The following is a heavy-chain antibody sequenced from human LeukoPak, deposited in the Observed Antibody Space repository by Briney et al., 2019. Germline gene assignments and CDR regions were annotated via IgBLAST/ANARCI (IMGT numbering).Heavy chain of an antibody. Sequence: SETLSLTCTVSGGSISSGSYYWSWVRQPAGKGLEWIGRIYTSGSTNYNPSLKSRVTISVDTSKNQFSLKLSSVTAADTAVYYCARVSRYRESYYFDYWGQGTLVTVSS. CDR3: ARVSRYRESYYFDY. V-gene: IGHV4-61*02. CDR1: GGSISSGSYY. J-gene: IGHJ4*02. D-gene: IGHD2-2*02. CDR2: IYTSGST.